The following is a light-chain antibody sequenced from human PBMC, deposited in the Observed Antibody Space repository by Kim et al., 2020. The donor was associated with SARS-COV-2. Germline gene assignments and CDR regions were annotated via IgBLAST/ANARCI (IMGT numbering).Light chain of an antibody. V-gene: IGLV1-40*01. Sequence: QRVTPSCTGTSTNIGADYDVHWYQQPPGKVPKLLIYGNDNRPSGVPDRFSGSKSSTSASLAITGLQAEDEADYYCQSYDSRLSGWVFGGGTRMTVL. J-gene: IGLJ3*02. CDR2: GND. CDR1: STNIGADYD. CDR3: QSYDSRLSGWV.